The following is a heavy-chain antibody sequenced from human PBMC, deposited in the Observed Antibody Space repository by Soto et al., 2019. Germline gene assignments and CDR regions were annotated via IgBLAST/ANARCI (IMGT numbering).Heavy chain of an antibody. CDR2: IIPIFGTA. Sequence: SVKVSCKASGGTFSSYAISWVRQAPGQGLEWMGGIIPIFGTANYAQKFQGRVTITADESTSTAYMELSSLRSEDTAVYYCATYCSSTSCYTPYYGMDVWGQGTTVTV. CDR1: GGTFSSYA. D-gene: IGHD2-2*02. J-gene: IGHJ6*02. V-gene: IGHV1-69*13. CDR3: ATYCSSTSCYTPYYGMDV.